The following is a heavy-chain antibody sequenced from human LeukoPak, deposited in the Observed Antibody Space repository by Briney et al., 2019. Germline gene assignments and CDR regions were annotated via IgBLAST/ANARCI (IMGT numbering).Heavy chain of an antibody. D-gene: IGHD6-13*01. V-gene: IGHV4-61*01. CDR2: IYYSGST. Sequence: SETLSLTCTVSGGSVSSGSYYWSWIRQPPGKGLGWIGYIYYSGSTNYNPSLKSRVTISVDTSKNQFSLKLSSVTAADTAVYYCHGWQQLAHFDYWGQGTLVTVSS. CDR1: GGSVSSGSYY. J-gene: IGHJ4*02. CDR3: HGWQQLAHFDY.